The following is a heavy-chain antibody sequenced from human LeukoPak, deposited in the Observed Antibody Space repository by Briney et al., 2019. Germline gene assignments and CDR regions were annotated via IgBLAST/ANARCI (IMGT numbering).Heavy chain of an antibody. CDR2: ISAYNGNT. Sequence: ASVKVSCKASGYTFTSYGISWVRQAPGQGLEWMGWISAYNGNTNYAQKLQGRVTMTTDTSTSTAYMELRSLRSDDTVVYYCASGNYYDSSGYYARHWGQGTLVTVSS. CDR1: GYTFTSYG. V-gene: IGHV1-18*01. D-gene: IGHD3-22*01. CDR3: ASGNYYDSSGYYARH. J-gene: IGHJ4*02.